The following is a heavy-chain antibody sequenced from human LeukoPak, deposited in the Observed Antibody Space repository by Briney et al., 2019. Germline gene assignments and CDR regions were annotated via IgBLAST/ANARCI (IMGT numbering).Heavy chain of an antibody. V-gene: IGHV1-2*02. CDR1: GYTFTGYY. CDR3: ARVLKIRDY. CDR2: INPNIVGA. Sequence: ASVGVSCKASGYTFTGYYMHWVRQAPGQGLEWMGWINPNIVGANYAQKFQGRVTMTRDTYISTAYMELSRLRSDDTAVYYCARVLKIRDYWGQGTLVTVSS. J-gene: IGHJ4*02.